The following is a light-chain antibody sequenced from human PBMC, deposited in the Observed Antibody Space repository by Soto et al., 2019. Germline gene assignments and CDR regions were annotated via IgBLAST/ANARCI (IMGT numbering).Light chain of an antibody. CDR1: QGVGRS. V-gene: IGKV3-15*01. CDR2: SAS. CDR3: QQYYYWPLT. J-gene: IGKJ4*01. Sequence: EVLMTQSPATLSTSPGEGATLSCMAGQGVGRSVAWYQQTPGQSPRLLIYSASTRASGVPARFSGSGSGTEFTLTISSLQSEDFAVYSCQQYYYWPLTFGGGTKVEIK.